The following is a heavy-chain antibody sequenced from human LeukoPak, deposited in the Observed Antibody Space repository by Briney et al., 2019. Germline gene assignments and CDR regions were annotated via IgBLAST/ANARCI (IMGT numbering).Heavy chain of an antibody. CDR1: GYAFTGYY. Sequence: ASVKVSCKASGYAFTGYYMHWVRQAPGQGLEWMGWINPNSGGTNYAQKFQGRVTMTRDTSISTAYMELSRLRSDDTAVYYCAREDSSGYWLGYWGQGTLVTVSS. CDR3: AREDSSGYWLGY. D-gene: IGHD3-22*01. J-gene: IGHJ4*02. V-gene: IGHV1-2*02. CDR2: INPNSGGT.